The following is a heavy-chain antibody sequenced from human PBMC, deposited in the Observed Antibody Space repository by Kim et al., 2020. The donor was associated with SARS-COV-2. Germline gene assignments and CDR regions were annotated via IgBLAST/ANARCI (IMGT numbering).Heavy chain of an antibody. CDR3: ARDIGFSSFDY. V-gene: IGHV3-7*01. J-gene: IGHJ4*02. Sequence: KDYLHSVRGRVAISRDNAKSSLYLQMNSLRAEDTAVYYCARDIGFSSFDYWGPGILVTVSS. D-gene: IGHD5-18*01. CDR2: K.